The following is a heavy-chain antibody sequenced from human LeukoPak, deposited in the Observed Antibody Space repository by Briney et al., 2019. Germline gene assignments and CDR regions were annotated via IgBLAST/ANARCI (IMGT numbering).Heavy chain of an antibody. J-gene: IGHJ4*02. Sequence: GGSLRLSCAASGFTFSSYAMHWVRQAPGKGLEWVAVISYDGSNKYYADSVKGRFTISRDNSKNTLYLQMNSLRAEDTAVYYCARDSYSSNWGGYFDYWGQGTLVTVSS. V-gene: IGHV3-30-3*01. D-gene: IGHD6-13*01. CDR2: ISYDGSNK. CDR3: ARDSYSSNWGGYFDY. CDR1: GFTFSSYA.